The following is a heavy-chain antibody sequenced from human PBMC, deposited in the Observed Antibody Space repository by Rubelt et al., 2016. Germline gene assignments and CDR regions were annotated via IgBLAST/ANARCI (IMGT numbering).Heavy chain of an antibody. CDR3: ARSMTTVIISYYFDY. V-gene: IGHV3-30*04. Sequence: QVQLVESGGGVVQPGRSLRLSCAASGFTFSSYAMHWVRQAPGKGLEWVAVISYDGSNKYYRDSGNGRLTISRDISKNTLYLQMNSLRAEETAVYYCARSMTTVIISYYFDYWGQGTLVTVSS. CDR1: GFTFSSYA. CDR2: ISYDGSNK. D-gene: IGHD4-11*01. J-gene: IGHJ4*02.